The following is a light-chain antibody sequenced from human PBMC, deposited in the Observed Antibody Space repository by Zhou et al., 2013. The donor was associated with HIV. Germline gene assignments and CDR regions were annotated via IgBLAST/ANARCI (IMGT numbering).Light chain of an antibody. J-gene: IGKJ5*01. CDR1: QNITTS. V-gene: IGKV1-8*01. CDR2: DAS. CDR3: QQYYSYPF. Sequence: AIRMTQSPSSFSASTGDRVTITCRASQNITTSLAWYQQKPGKAPKLLIYDASTLQSGVPSRFSGGGSGTDFTLTISCLQSEDFASYYCQQYYSYPFFGQGTRLDI.